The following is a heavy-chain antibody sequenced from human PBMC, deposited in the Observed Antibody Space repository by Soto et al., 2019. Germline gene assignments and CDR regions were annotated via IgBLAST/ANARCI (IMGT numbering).Heavy chain of an antibody. V-gene: IGHV4-61*01. Sequence: VTLGLTCTVSGASVSSPTYYGKWIREPPGKPLEWIGYIYYSGSTNYNPSLKSRVTISLDTSNDQFSLKLSSVTAADTAVYYCAKTRDPNINYCYPLDVWGPGTTVTVSS. CDR3: AKTRDPNINYCYPLDV. CDR2: IYYSGST. D-gene: IGHD2-21*02. CDR1: GASVSSPTYY. J-gene: IGHJ6*02.